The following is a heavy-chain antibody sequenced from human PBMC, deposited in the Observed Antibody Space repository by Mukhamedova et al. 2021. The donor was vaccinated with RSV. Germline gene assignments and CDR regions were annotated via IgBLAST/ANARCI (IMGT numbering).Heavy chain of an antibody. CDR3: AKITSVVPAANGDYGMDV. V-gene: IGHV3-11*03. D-gene: IGHD2-2*01. Sequence: VSYISSSSSYTNYADSVKGRFTISRDNAKNSLYLQMNSLRAEDTAVYYCAKITSVVPAANGDYGMDVWGQGTTGTVSS. CDR2: ISSSSSYT. J-gene: IGHJ6*02.